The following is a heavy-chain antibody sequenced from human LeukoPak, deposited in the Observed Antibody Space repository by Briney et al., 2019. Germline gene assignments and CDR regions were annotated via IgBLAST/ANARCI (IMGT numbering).Heavy chain of an antibody. V-gene: IGHV3-7*05. CDR3: ARVYSYNDY. Sequence: PGGSLRLSCAASGFTFSRYWMSWVRQAPGKGLEWVANIKQDGSEKYYVDSVKGRFTISRDNAKNSLYLQMNSLRAEDTAVYYCARVYSYNDYWGQGTLVTVSS. CDR1: GFTFSRYW. J-gene: IGHJ4*02. CDR2: IKQDGSEK. D-gene: IGHD5-18*01.